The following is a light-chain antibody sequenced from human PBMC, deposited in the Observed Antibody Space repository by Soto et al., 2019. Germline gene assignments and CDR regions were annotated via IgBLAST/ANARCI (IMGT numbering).Light chain of an antibody. Sequence: DMQMTQSPSSLAASVGGRVTIVCGASESIRSSLNWYQQKPGKAPKLLVYEATSLQSGVPSRFSGSGYGTDFTLTISSLQPEDFATYYCHQSYNLPHTFGQATKLEI. CDR3: HQSYNLPHT. CDR2: EAT. J-gene: IGKJ2*01. V-gene: IGKV1-39*01. CDR1: ESIRSS.